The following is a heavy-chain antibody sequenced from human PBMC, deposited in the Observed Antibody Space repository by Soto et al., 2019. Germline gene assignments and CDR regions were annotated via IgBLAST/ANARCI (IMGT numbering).Heavy chain of an antibody. CDR2: ISSRSSTI. D-gene: IGHD2-21*02. Sequence: QVQLVESGGGLVKPGGSLRLSCAASGFTLSDYYMSWIRQAPGKGLEWVSYISSRSSTIYYADSVKGRFIISRDNAKNSLFLQMNSLRAEDTAMYYCARVDTVVTPDYWGQGTLVTVSS. CDR1: GFTLSDYY. CDR3: ARVDTVVTPDY. V-gene: IGHV3-11*01. J-gene: IGHJ4*02.